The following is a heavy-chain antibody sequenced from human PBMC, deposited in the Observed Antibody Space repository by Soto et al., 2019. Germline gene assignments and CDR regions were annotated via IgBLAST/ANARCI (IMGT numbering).Heavy chain of an antibody. CDR2: TYYRSNWYN. Sequence: QVQLQQSGPGLVKPSQTLSLTCAISGDSVSSNSAAWNWIRQSPSRGLEWLGRTYYRSNWYNDYVVSVKSRITINPDTSKNQFALQLNSVTPEDTAVYYCARDASFFWNYGPKYYYGMDVWGQGITVTVSS. CDR1: GDSVSSNSAA. CDR3: ARDASFFWNYGPKYYYGMDV. D-gene: IGHD1-7*01. J-gene: IGHJ6*02. V-gene: IGHV6-1*01.